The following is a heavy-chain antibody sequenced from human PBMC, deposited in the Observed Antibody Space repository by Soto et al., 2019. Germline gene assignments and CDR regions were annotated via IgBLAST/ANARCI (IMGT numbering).Heavy chain of an antibody. CDR1: ADSFSSYG. J-gene: IGHJ4*02. V-gene: IGHV1-69*01. CDR2: LIPIFGTT. D-gene: IGHD3-3*01. CDR3: ARVFPDGWVEPGVVRGYLDT. Sequence: VQRLQSGAEVKEPGSAVKVSCKAPADSFSSYGISWVRQAPGQGLEWMGGLIPIFGTTNYAEKFQGRVTITADESTNTAYMELSSLRSEDTALYYCARVFPDGWVEPGVVRGYLDTWGRGTLVTVSS.